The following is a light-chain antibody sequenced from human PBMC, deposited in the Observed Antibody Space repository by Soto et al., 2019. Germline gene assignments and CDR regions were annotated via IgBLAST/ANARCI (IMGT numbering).Light chain of an antibody. V-gene: IGKV3-15*01. CDR3: QQYNDWPPT. CDR2: GAF. J-gene: IGKJ1*01. Sequence: EIVMTQSPVTLSVSPGERATLSCRASQSVSSNLAWYQQKPGQAPSLLIYGAFTRATGIPARFSGTGSGTEFTLTISSLQSEDFALYYCQQYNDWPPTFGQGTKVDI. CDR1: QSVSSN.